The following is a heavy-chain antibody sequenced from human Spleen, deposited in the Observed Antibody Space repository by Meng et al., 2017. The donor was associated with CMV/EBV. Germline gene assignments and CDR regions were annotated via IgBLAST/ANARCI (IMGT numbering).Heavy chain of an antibody. D-gene: IGHD3-3*01. CDR1: GYRFTSYG. Sequence: ASVKVSCKAFGYRFTSYGISWVRQAPGQGLEWMGWISAYNDDTNYAQNFQGRVIVTTEISTSTAYMELRSLRADDTAMYYCARDGGDYWSGHSNNHDAIDIWGQGTMVTVSS. J-gene: IGHJ3*02. V-gene: IGHV1-18*04. CDR3: ARDGGDYWSGHSNNHDAIDI. CDR2: ISAYNDDT.